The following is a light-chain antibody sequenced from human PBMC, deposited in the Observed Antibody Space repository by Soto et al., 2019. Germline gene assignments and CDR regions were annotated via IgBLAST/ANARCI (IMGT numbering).Light chain of an antibody. J-gene: IGKJ4*01. CDR3: QRYNNWPRT. CDR1: QSIGTF. V-gene: IGKV3-11*01. Sequence: EIVLTQSPATLSLSPGERATLSCRASQSIGTFFAWYQQKPGQAPRLLIFDASQRATGIPARFRGSGSGTDFTLSISSLEPEDFAVYYCQRYNNWPRTFGGGT. CDR2: DAS.